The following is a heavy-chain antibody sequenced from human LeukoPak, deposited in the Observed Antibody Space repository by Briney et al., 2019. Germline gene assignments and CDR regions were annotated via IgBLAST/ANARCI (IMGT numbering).Heavy chain of an antibody. V-gene: IGHV3-9*01. J-gene: IGHJ4*02. CDR2: ISWNSGSI. CDR3: AKAILYDSSGYFDY. D-gene: IGHD3-22*01. Sequence: GGSLRLSCAASGFTFDDYAMHWVRQAPGKGLEWVSGISWNSGSIGYADSVKGRFTISRDNAKNSLYLQMNSLRAEDTALYYCAKAILYDSSGYFDYWGQGTLVTVSS. CDR1: GFTFDDYA.